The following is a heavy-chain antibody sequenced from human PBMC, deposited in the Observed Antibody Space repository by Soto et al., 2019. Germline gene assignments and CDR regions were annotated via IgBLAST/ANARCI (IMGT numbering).Heavy chain of an antibody. J-gene: IGHJ4*02. CDR2: VYYSGST. CDR3: TRSHYFDY. CDR1: DGSFNPNY. Sequence: PSETLSLTCTVSDGSFNPNYLSWIRQPPGKGLEWIGHVYYSGSTHYNPSLKSRVTMSVDASRNLFSLKLSSVTAADTAVYFCTRSHYFDYWGQGALVTVSS. V-gene: IGHV4-59*08.